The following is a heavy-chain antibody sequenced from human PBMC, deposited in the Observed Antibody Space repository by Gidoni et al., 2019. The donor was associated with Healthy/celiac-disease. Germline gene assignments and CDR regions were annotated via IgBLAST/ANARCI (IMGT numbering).Heavy chain of an antibody. CDR2: INAGNGNT. CDR1: GYTFTSYA. V-gene: IGHV1-3*01. Sequence: QVQLVQSGAEVKKPGASVKVSCKASGYTFTSYAMHWVRQAPGQRLEWMGWINAGNGNTKYSQKFQGRVTITRDTSASTAYMELSSLRSEDTAVYYCARGELWFGRESLWFDPWGQGTLVTVSS. D-gene: IGHD3-10*01. CDR3: ARGELWFGRESLWFDP. J-gene: IGHJ5*02.